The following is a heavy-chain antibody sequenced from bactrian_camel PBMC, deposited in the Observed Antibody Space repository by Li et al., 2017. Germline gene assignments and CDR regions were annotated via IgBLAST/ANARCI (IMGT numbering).Heavy chain of an antibody. Sequence: QVQLVESGGGSAQIGGSLRLSCAASISGRYCMGWFRQAPGKEREGVAGINTGDGTTYYAEFVKGRFTISRDNAKNTLYLQMNSLKPEDTAVYYCAAAGEGWVPSNYWGQGTQVTVS. D-gene: IGHD5*01. CDR1: ISGRYC. CDR2: INTGDGTT. J-gene: IGHJ4*01. CDR3: AAAGEGWVPSNY. V-gene: IGHV3S1*01.